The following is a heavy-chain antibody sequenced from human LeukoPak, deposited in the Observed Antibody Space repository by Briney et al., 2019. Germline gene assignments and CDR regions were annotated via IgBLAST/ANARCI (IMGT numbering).Heavy chain of an antibody. CDR1: GFTFTHYA. Sequence: GGSLRLSCIASGFTFTHYAMTWVRQAPGKGLEWVSDISASGSTIHYADSVKGRFTVSRDNSKNTVFLEMISLRVEDTALYHCAKGHGDWGGNYLDHWGQGAQVTVSS. CDR3: AKGHGDWGGNYLDH. D-gene: IGHD4-17*01. J-gene: IGHJ4*02. CDR2: ISASGSTI. V-gene: IGHV3-23*01.